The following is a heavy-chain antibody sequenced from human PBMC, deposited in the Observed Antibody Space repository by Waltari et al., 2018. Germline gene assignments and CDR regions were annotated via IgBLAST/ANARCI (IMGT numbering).Heavy chain of an antibody. D-gene: IGHD2-15*01. CDR1: GFTFSSYG. CDR2: ISYDGSKK. CDR3: ASGGSFWYFDY. J-gene: IGHJ4*02. Sequence: QVQLVESGGGVVQPGRSLRLSCAASGFTFSSYGMHWVRQAPGKGLEWVAVISYDGSKKDYADSVKGRFTISRDNSKNTLYLQMNSLRAEDTAVYYCASGGSFWYFDYWGQGTLVTVSS. V-gene: IGHV3-30*03.